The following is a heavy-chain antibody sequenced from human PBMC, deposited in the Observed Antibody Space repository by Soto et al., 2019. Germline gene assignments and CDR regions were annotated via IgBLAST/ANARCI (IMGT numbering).Heavy chain of an antibody. V-gene: IGHV4-31*03. CDR1: GGSISSGGYY. Sequence: SETLSLTCTVSGGSISSGGYYWSWIRQHPGKGLEWIGYIYYSGSTYYNPSLKSRVTISVDTSKNQFSLKLSSVTAADTAVYYCARENPLGYDYDYWGQGTLVTVSS. CDR2: IYYSGST. J-gene: IGHJ4*02. D-gene: IGHD5-12*01. CDR3: ARENPLGYDYDY.